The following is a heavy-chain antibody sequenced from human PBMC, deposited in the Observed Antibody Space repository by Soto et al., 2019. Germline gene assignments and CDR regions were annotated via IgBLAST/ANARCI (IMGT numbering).Heavy chain of an antibody. J-gene: IGHJ6*02. CDR2: INHSEST. V-gene: IGHV4-34*01. Sequence: PSETLSLTCAVYGGSFSGYFWSWIRQPPGKGLEWIGEINHSESTNYNLSLESRVTISVDTSKNQFSLKLSSVTAADTAVYYCARATGTTLYYYYYGMDVWGQGTTVTVSS. CDR1: GGSFSGYF. D-gene: IGHD1-1*01. CDR3: ARATGTTLYYYYYGMDV.